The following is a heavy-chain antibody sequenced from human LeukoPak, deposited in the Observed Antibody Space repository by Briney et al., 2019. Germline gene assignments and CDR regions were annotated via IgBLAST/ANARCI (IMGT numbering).Heavy chain of an antibody. J-gene: IGHJ6*03. CDR2: IIPILGIA. V-gene: IGHV1-69*02. D-gene: IGHD2-2*01. CDR1: GDTFSSYT. Sequence: SVKVSCKASGDTFSSYTISWVRQAPGQGLEWMGRIIPILGIANYAQKFQGRVTITADKSTSTAYMELSSLRSEDTAVYYCARVVPAAPDAYYYYYMDVWGKGTTVTVSS. CDR3: ARVVPAAPDAYYYYYMDV.